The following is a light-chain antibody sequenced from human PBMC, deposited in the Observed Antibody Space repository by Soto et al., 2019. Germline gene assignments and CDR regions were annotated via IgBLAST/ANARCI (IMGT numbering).Light chain of an antibody. V-gene: IGKV3-15*01. CDR2: GAS. Sequence: EIVMTQSPAALSVSPGERATLSCRASHSVSSNLAWYQQKPGQAPRLLMYGASTRASGIPARFSGSGSGTEFTLTISSLQSEDFAIYYCQQYNNWPRTCGQGTKVEIK. CDR3: QQYNNWPRT. J-gene: IGKJ1*01. CDR1: HSVSSN.